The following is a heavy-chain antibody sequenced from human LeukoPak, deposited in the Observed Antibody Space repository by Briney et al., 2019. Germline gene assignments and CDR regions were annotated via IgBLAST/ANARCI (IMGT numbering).Heavy chain of an antibody. D-gene: IGHD6-19*01. J-gene: IGHJ4*02. CDR2: IYNTGST. CDR1: GASISSESYY. Sequence: SETLSLTCTVSGASISSESYYWTWIRQPAGKGLEWIGRIYNTGSTKYSPSLKSRVTISIDTSKNQFSLKLDSVTAADTAVYYCARVSPGGYSSGWEFDYWGQGTLVTVSS. V-gene: IGHV4-61*02. CDR3: ARVSPGGYSSGWEFDY.